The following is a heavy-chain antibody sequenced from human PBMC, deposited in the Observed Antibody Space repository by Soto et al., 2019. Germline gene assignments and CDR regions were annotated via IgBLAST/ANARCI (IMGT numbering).Heavy chain of an antibody. CDR1: GFTFGGYW. CDR3: AREAV. J-gene: IGHJ6*02. V-gene: IGHV3-7*05. CDR2: IKQDGSEQ. Sequence: PGVSLRLSCAASGFTFGGYWMSWVRQAPGKGLEWVANIKQDGSEQFYVDSVKGRFTISRDNAKNSLYLQMNSLRAEDTAVYYCAREAVWGQGTTVTVSS.